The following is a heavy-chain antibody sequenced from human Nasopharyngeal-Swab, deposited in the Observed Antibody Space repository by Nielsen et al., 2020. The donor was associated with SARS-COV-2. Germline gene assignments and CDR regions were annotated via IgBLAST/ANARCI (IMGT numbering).Heavy chain of an antibody. CDR1: QFNLTKYN. J-gene: IGHJ6*02. V-gene: IGHV3-48*02. CDR3: TRDGLNGYYDSSGYPLRDGMDV. Sequence: GESLKISCAASQFNLTKYNMHWVRQAPGKGLEWVSYITSSSSTIYYADSVKGRFAISRDNAKNALYLQMNSLRDEDTAVYYCTRDGLNGYYDSSGYPLRDGMDVWGQGTTVTVSS. D-gene: IGHD3-22*01. CDR2: ITSSSSTI.